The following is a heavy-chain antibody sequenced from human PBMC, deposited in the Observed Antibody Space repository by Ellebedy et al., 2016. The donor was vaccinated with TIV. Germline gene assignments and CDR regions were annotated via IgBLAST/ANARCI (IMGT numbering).Heavy chain of an antibody. CDR1: GGTFSSYA. D-gene: IGHD5-12*01. CDR3: ARGGYSGYESKIDY. J-gene: IGHJ4*02. Sequence: SVKVSCXASGGTFSSYAISWVRQAPGQGLEWMGGIIPIFGTANYAQKFQGRVTITADESTSTAYMELSSLRSEDTAVYYCARGGYSGYESKIDYWGQGTLVTVSS. CDR2: IIPIFGTA. V-gene: IGHV1-69*13.